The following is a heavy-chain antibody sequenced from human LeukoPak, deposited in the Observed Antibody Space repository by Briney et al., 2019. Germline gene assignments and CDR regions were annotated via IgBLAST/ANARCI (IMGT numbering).Heavy chain of an antibody. J-gene: IGHJ3*01. CDR1: GGSMSTHL. V-gene: IGHV4-4*07. CDR3: ARDRAGYSGYEGDPFDV. D-gene: IGHD5-12*01. Sequence: SETLSLTCTVSGGSMSTHLWSWIRQPAGKGPEWIGRIYTSGSTNYNPSLKSRVTMSVDTSMNQFSLKLSSVTAADTAMYYCARDRAGYSGYEGDPFDVWGQGTMVTVSS. CDR2: IYTSGST.